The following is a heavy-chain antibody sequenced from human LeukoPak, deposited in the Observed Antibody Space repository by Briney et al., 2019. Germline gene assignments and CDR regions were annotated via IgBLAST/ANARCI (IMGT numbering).Heavy chain of an antibody. CDR1: GYTFTGYY. J-gene: IGHJ4*02. CDR2: INPNSGGT. CDR3: AKGFPHYYDSSGPTY. Sequence: ASVKVSCKASGYTFTGYYMHWVRQAPGQGLEWMGWINPNSGGTNYAQKFQGRVTMTRDTSISTAYMELSRLRSDDTAVYYCAKGFPHYYDSSGPTYRGQGTLVTVSS. D-gene: IGHD3-22*01. V-gene: IGHV1-2*02.